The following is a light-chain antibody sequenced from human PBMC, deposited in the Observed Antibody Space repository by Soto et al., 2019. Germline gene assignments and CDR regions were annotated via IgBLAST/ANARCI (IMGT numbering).Light chain of an antibody. CDR3: SSYTSSTRGLV. Sequence: QPVLTQPASVSGSPGQSITISCTGTSSDVGGYNYVSWYQQQPGKAPKLMIYDVSNRPSGVSNRFSGSKSGNTASLTISGLQAEDEADYYCSSYTSSTRGLVFGGGTKLTVL. CDR2: DVS. J-gene: IGLJ2*01. V-gene: IGLV2-14*03. CDR1: SSDVGGYNY.